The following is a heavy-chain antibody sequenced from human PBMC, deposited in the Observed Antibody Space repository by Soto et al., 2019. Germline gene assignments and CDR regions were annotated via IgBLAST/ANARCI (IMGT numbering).Heavy chain of an antibody. CDR3: ARALRYSSGLIREFGY. Sequence: ASVKVSCKASGYTFTSYGISLVRQAPGQGLEWMGWISAYNGNTNYAQKLQGRVTMTTDTSTSTAYMELRSLRSDDTAVYYCARALRYSSGLIREFGYWGQGTLVTVSS. D-gene: IGHD6-19*01. CDR1: GYTFTSYG. J-gene: IGHJ4*02. CDR2: ISAYNGNT. V-gene: IGHV1-18*01.